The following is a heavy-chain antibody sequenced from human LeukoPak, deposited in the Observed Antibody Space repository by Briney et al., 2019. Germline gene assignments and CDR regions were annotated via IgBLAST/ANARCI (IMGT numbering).Heavy chain of an antibody. D-gene: IGHD1-14*01. V-gene: IGHV1-2*02. J-gene: IGHJ4*02. CDR1: GYTFTYYF. CDR3: AGVRDVTGLLY. Sequence: GAPVKVSCKASGYTFTYYFLHWVRQAPGRGLEWMAWINPKTGDTKYTQKLQGRVTVTRDTSISTLSMELSRLMSDDTAVYYCAGVRDVTGLLYWGQGTLVTVSS. CDR2: INPKTGDT.